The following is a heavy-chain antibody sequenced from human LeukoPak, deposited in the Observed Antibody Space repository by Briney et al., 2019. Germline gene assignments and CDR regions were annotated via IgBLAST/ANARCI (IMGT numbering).Heavy chain of an antibody. CDR2: ISWNSGSI. V-gene: IGHV3-9*01. CDR3: AKAAAALYFDY. D-gene: IGHD2-2*01. J-gene: IGHJ4*02. CDR1: ACTCDDHG. Sequence: GGSLRLSCAASACTCDDHGMSWVRQAPGKGLEWVSGISWNSGSIGYADSVKGRFTISRDNAKNSLYLQMNSLRAEDTALYYCAKAAAALYFDYWGQGTLVTVSS.